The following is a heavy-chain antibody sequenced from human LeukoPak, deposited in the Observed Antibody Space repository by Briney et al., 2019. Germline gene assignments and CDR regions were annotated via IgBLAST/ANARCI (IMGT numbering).Heavy chain of an antibody. Sequence: GRSLRLSCAASGFTFSSYGMHWVRQAPGKGLEWVAVTSCDGSNKNYADSVKGRFTISRDNSKNTLYLQMNSLRAEDTAVYYCAKKSPGTYYAPPDYWGQGTLVTVSS. J-gene: IGHJ4*02. CDR2: TSCDGSNK. V-gene: IGHV3-30*18. CDR3: AKKSPGTYYAPPDY. CDR1: GFTFSSYG. D-gene: IGHD3-10*01.